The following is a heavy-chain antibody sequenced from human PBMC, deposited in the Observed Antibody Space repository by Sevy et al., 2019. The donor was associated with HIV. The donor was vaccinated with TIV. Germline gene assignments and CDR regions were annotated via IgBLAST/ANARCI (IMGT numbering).Heavy chain of an antibody. Sequence: GGSLRLSCAASGFTFDDYAMHWLRQAPGKGLEWVSGISWNSGSIGYADSVKGRFTISRDNAKNSLYLQMNSLRAEDTALYYCAKGVDSGWSDAFDIWGQRTMVTVSS. CDR1: GFTFDDYA. CDR3: AKGVDSGWSDAFDI. D-gene: IGHD6-19*01. V-gene: IGHV3-9*01. CDR2: ISWNSGSI. J-gene: IGHJ3*02.